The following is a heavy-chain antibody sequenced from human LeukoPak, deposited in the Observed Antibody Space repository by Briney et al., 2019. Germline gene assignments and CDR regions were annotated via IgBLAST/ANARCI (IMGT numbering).Heavy chain of an antibody. V-gene: IGHV3-9*01. Sequence: GGSLRLSCAASGFTFDDYAMHWVRQAPGKGLGWVSGISWNSGSIGYANSAKGRFTISRDNAKNSLYLQMNSLRAEDTALYYCAKGTRYYYDSSGYSFDIWGQGTMVTVSS. D-gene: IGHD3-22*01. CDR3: AKGTRYYYDSSGYSFDI. J-gene: IGHJ3*02. CDR2: ISWNSGSI. CDR1: GFTFDDYA.